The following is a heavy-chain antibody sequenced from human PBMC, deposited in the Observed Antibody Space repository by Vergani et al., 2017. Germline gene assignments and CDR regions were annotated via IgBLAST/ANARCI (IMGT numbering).Heavy chain of an antibody. CDR1: GYIFKNYY. J-gene: IGHJ5*02. CDR2: LNPTTGHT. D-gene: IGHD3-9*01. V-gene: IGHV1-46*02. CDR3: ARSIGYCAGATCRSYFFDH. Sequence: VQLVQSGAEVRKPGASVTVSCTASGYIFKNYYIHWLRQAPGQAFERMGILNPTTGHTTSAQKFMGSVDMTRDPSTDTSTRTVQMTLSSLRSEDTAVYYCARSIGYCAGATCRSYFFDHWGQGTRVTVSS.